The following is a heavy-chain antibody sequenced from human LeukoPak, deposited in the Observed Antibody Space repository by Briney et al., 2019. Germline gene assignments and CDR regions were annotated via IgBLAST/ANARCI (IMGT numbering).Heavy chain of an antibody. D-gene: IGHD1-26*01. Sequence: GGSLRLSCAASGFTFSSYGMTWVRQAPGKGLEWVSYISSSSSTIYYADSVKGRCTISRDNGKNSMYLQMHSLRAEDTAVYYCVRAEVGTTLKYYYYYMDVWGKGTTVTVSS. J-gene: IGHJ6*03. CDR2: ISSSSSTI. CDR1: GFTFSSYG. V-gene: IGHV3-48*01. CDR3: VRAEVGTTLKYYYYYMDV.